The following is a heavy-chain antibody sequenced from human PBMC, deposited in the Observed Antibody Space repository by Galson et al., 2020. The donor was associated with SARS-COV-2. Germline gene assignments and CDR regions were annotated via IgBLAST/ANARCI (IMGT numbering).Heavy chain of an antibody. Sequence: SETLSLTCTVSGGSISSGGYYWSWIRQHPGKGLEWIGYIYYSGSTYYNPSLKSRVTISVDTSKNQFSLKLSSVTAADTAVYYCARSWEGYYYHDALDIWGQGTMVSVSS. D-gene: IGHD3-22*01. CDR2: IYYSGST. CDR1: GGSISSGGYY. V-gene: IGHV4-31*03. J-gene: IGHJ3*02. CDR3: ARSWEGYYYHDALDI.